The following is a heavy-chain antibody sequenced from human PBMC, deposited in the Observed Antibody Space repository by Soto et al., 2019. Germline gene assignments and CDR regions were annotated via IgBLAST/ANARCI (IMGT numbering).Heavy chain of an antibody. CDR2: ISSSSSYI. CDR3: ARAVYSANADIDY. D-gene: IGHD2-15*01. CDR1: GFTFSSYS. Sequence: GGSLRLSCAASGFTFSSYSMNWVRQAPGKGLEWVSSISSSSSYIYYADSVKGRFTISRDNAKNSLYLQMNSLRAKDTAVYYCARAVYSANADIDYWGQGTLVTVSS. J-gene: IGHJ4*02. V-gene: IGHV3-21*01.